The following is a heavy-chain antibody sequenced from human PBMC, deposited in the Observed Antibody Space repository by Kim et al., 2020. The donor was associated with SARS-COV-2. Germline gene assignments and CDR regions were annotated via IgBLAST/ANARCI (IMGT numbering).Heavy chain of an antibody. V-gene: IGHV4-30-2*02. J-gene: IGHJ3*02. Sequence: NPSLKSRVTISVDASKNQFSLKLSSVTAADTAVYYCAKSRDGYNNGAFDIWGQGTMVTVSS. D-gene: IGHD4-4*01. CDR3: AKSRDGYNNGAFDI.